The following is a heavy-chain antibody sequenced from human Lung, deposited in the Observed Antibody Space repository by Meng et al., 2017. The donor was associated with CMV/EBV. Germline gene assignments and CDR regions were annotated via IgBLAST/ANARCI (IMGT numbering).Heavy chain of an antibody. CDR3: ASFDHIPRRNYFDY. CDR1: GGSMGSGNYY. V-gene: IGHV4-30-4*01. D-gene: IGHD2-21*01. CDR2: IHHSGSA. Sequence: QVELWESGPGLVEPSPTLALTCTVSGGSMGSGNYYWSWIREPPGKGLEWIGYIHHSGSAYYNPSLKSRVSISVDTSKNQFSLNLNSMTAADTAVYYCASFDHIPRRNYFDYWGQGTLVTVSS. J-gene: IGHJ4*02.